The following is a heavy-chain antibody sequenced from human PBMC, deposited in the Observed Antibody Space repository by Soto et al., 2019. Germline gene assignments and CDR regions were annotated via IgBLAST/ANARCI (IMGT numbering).Heavy chain of an antibody. J-gene: IGHJ3*02. D-gene: IGHD1-26*01. Sequence: QVQLQESGPGLVKPSQTLSLTCTVSGGSISSGGYYWSWIRQHPGKGLEWIGYIYYSGSTYYNPSLKSRVTLSVDISKNQFSLKRSSVNAADTSVYYCARDKEERAFDIWGQGTRVTGSS. CDR1: GGSISSGGYY. CDR2: IYYSGST. V-gene: IGHV4-31*03. CDR3: ARDKEERAFDI.